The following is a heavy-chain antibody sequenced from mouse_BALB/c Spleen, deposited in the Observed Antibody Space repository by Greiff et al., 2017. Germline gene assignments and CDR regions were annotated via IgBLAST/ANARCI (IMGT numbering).Heavy chain of an antibody. CDR3: ARIYYYGSSYAMDY. CDR2: ISSGGGST. V-gene: IGHV5-12-1*01. Sequence: EVKLVESGGGLVKPGGSLKLSCAASGFAFSSYDMSWVRQTPEKRLEWVAYISSGGGSTYYPDTVKGRFTISRDNAKNTLYLQMSSLKSEDTAMYYCARIYYYGSSYAMDYWGQGTSVTVSS. J-gene: IGHJ4*01. CDR1: GFAFSSYD. D-gene: IGHD1-1*01.